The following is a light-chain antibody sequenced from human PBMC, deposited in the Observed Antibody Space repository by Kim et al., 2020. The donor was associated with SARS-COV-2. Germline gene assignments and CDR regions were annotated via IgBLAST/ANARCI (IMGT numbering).Light chain of an antibody. J-gene: IGLJ1*01. CDR3: QAWDSSTHNYV. CDR1: KLGDKY. Sequence: SYELTQPPSVSVSPGQTASITCSGYKLGDKYVSWYQQKPGQSPVVVISQDNQRPSGIPGRFSGSNSGNTATLTISGTQAMDEADYYCQAWDSSTHNYV. V-gene: IGLV3-1*01. CDR2: QDN.